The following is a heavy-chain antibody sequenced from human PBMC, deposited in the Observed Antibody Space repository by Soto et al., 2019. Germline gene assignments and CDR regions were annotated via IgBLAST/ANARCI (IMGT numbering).Heavy chain of an antibody. V-gene: IGHV5-51*01. CDR1: GYSFATYW. CDR3: ATSRSRTRCFGREV. D-gene: IGHD2-2*01. CDR2: IYPADSDI. J-gene: IGHJ6*04. Sequence: GEALKISCKGSGYSFATYWIGWVRQMPGKGLEWMGIIYPADSDIRYSESSEGHVTISVDKSISTAYLQWGSLKAADTAIYYCATSRSRTRCFGREVWGKGNTGIVSS.